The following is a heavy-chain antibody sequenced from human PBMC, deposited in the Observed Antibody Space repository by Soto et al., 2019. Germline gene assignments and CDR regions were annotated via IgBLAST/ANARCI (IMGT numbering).Heavy chain of an antibody. CDR2: IYYSGST. Sequence: SETLSLTCTVSGGSISSYYWSWIRQPPGKGLEWIGYIYYSGSTNYNPSLKSRVTISVDTSKNQFSLKLSSVTAADTAVYYCASAGYSGYDYVIGTPSRRGNWFDPWGQGTLVTAPQ. J-gene: IGHJ5*02. CDR3: ASAGYSGYDYVIGTPSRRGNWFDP. CDR1: GGSISSYY. V-gene: IGHV4-59*01. D-gene: IGHD5-12*01.